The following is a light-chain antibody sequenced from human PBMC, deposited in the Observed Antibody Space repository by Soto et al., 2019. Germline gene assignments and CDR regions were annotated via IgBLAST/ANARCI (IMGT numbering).Light chain of an antibody. Sequence: EIVLTQSPATLSLSPGERATLFCRASQSVSSSSLAWYQQKPGQAPRLLIYGPSSRATGIPDRFSGSGSGTDFTLTINRLEPEDFAVYYCQQYDSSPRTFGQGTKVDIK. CDR3: QQYDSSPRT. J-gene: IGKJ1*01. V-gene: IGKV3-20*01. CDR1: QSVSSSS. CDR2: GPS.